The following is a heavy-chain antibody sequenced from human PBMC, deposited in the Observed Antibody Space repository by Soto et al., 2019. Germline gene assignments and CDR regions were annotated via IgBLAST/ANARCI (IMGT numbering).Heavy chain of an antibody. CDR2: INAGNGNT. Sequence: GASVKVSCKASGYTFTSYAMHWVRQAPGQRLEWMGWINAGNGNTKYSQKFQGRVTITRDTSASTAYMELSSLRSDDTAVYYCAREDCISTSCPPRSHQFDPWGQGTLVTVSS. J-gene: IGHJ5*02. CDR3: AREDCISTSCPPRSHQFDP. CDR1: GYTFTSYA. D-gene: IGHD2-2*01. V-gene: IGHV1-3*01.